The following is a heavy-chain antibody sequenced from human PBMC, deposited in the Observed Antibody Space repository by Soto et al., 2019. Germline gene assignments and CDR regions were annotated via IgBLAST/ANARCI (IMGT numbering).Heavy chain of an antibody. J-gene: IGHJ6*02. V-gene: IGHV6-1*01. CDR2: TYYRSKWYN. D-gene: IGHD1-7*01. CDR1: GDSVFSNSAA. CDR3: ARAAGTTIDYYYGMDV. Sequence: KQSQTLSLTCAISGDSVFSNSAAWNWIRQSPSRGLEWLGRTYYRSKWYNDYAVSVKSRITINPDTSKNQFSLQLNSVTPEDTAVYYCARAAGTTIDYYYGMDVWGQGTTVTVSS.